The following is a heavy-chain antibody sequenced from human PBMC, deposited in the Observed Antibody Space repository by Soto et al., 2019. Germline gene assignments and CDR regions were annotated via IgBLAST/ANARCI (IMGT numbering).Heavy chain of an antibody. D-gene: IGHD2-21*01. V-gene: IGHV1-18*01. J-gene: IGHJ6*02. CDR1: GYTFTRSG. CDR2: INPDNGNT. CDR3: ARDCFAPYYYDFKDV. Sequence: ASVKVSCKASGYTFTRSGISWVRQAPGQGLEWLGWINPDNGNTNYAQHLQGRVSLTTDSSTSTAYMDLRSLRSDDTAVYYCARDCFAPYYYDFKDVWSQGTPVTGS.